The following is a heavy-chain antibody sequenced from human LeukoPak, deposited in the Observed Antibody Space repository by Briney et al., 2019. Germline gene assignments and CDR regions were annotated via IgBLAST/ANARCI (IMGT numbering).Heavy chain of an antibody. CDR3: VRRHYYYYYMDV. J-gene: IGHJ6*03. Sequence: PGGSLRLSCAASGFTFSSYWMSWVRQAPGKGLEWVANIKQDGSERYYVDSVKGRFTISRDNAKNSLYLQMNSLRAEDTAAYYCVRRHYYYYYMDVWGKGTTVTVSS. V-gene: IGHV3-7*01. CDR2: IKQDGSER. CDR1: GFTFSSYW.